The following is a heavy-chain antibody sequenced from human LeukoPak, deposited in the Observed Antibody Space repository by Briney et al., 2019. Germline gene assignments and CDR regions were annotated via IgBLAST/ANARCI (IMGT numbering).Heavy chain of an antibody. CDR3: ARASGIAVSGFDY. CDR2: ISSSGSTI. CDR1: GFTLSSYE. J-gene: IGHJ4*02. D-gene: IGHD6-19*01. Sequence: GGSLRLSCAASGFTLSSYEMNWVRQAPGKGLEWVSYISSSGSTIYYADSVKGRFTISRDNAKNSLYLQMNSLRAEDTAVYYCARASGIAVSGFDYWGQGTLVTVSS. V-gene: IGHV3-48*03.